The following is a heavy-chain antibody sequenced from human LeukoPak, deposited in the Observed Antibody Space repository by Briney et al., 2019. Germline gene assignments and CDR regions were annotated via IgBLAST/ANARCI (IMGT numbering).Heavy chain of an antibody. V-gene: IGHV3-23*01. D-gene: IGHD3-3*01. Sequence: GGSLRLSCAASGFTFDSYAMNWVRQAPGRGLEWVSAISGSGNSTHYVDSVKGRFTISRDNSKDTLYMQVNSLRVEDTAIYYCAKSTYYDFWSGSRFDYWGQGILDTVSS. J-gene: IGHJ4*02. CDR1: GFTFDSYA. CDR3: AKSTYYDFWSGSRFDY. CDR2: ISGSGNST.